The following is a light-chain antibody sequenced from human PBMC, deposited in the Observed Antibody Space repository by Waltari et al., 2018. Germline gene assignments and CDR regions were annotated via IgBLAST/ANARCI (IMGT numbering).Light chain of an antibody. Sequence: DIQMTQSPSPLSASVGDRVTITCRSSQSISSYLNWYQQKPENAPKLLIYAASSLQSGVPSRFRGSGSGTDFTLTISSLQPEDFATYYCQQSYSTPLTFGGGTKVEIK. J-gene: IGKJ4*01. V-gene: IGKV1-39*01. CDR2: AAS. CDR3: QQSYSTPLT. CDR1: QSISSY.